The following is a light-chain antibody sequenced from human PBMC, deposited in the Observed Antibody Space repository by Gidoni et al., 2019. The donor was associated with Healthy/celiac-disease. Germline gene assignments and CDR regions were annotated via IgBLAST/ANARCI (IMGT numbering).Light chain of an antibody. V-gene: IGKV1-39*01. Sequence: DIQMTQSPSSLSASVGDRVTITCRASQSISSYLNWYQQKPGKAPKLLIYAASSLQSGVPSRFSGSGSGTDFTLTISSLQPEDFATYYCQQSYSTPQTFGQXTKVGIK. CDR3: QQSYSTPQT. CDR1: QSISSY. J-gene: IGKJ1*01. CDR2: AAS.